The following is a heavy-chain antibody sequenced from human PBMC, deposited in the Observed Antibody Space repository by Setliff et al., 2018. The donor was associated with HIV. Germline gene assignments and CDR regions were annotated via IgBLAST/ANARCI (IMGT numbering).Heavy chain of an antibody. D-gene: IGHD1-26*01. CDR2: INPSGGST. V-gene: IGHV1-46*01. Sequence: ASVKVSCNASGYSFTSYDINWVRQAPGQGLEWMGIINPSGGSTTYSQKFQGRVSMTRDTSTSTVYMELSSLRSEDTAVYYCARGARLVGRAVVLYYFDHWGQGTLVTVSS. J-gene: IGHJ4*02. CDR1: GYSFTSYD. CDR3: ARGARLVGRAVVLYYFDH.